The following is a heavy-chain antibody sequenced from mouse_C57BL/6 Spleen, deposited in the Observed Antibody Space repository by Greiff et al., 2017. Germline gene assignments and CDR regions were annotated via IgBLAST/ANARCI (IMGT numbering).Heavy chain of an antibody. V-gene: IGHV1-55*01. D-gene: IGHD2-4*01. CDR1: GYTFTSYW. CDR3: ARGGLPGDYYAMDY. Sequence: QVQLQQPGAELVKPGASVKMSCKASGYTFTSYWITWVKQRPGQGLEWIGDIYPGSGSTNYNEKFTSKATLTVDTSSSTAYMQLSSLTSEDSAVYYCARGGLPGDYYAMDYWGQGTSVTVSS. CDR2: IYPGSGST. J-gene: IGHJ4*01.